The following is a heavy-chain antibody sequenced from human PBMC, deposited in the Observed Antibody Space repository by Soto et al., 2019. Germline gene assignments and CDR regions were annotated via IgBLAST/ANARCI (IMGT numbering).Heavy chain of an antibody. D-gene: IGHD6-19*01. Sequence: QVQLVESGGGVVQPGASLRLSCTASGFMFSAYAMLWVRQAPGKGLEWVAAISYDGTNTYYADSLKGRFTISRDNSKNTLFLQMSSLTADDSAVYYCARDPSPYPSGWYGIDFWGLGTLVTVSS. CDR3: ARDPSPYPSGWYGIDF. J-gene: IGHJ4*01. CDR1: GFMFSAYA. CDR2: ISYDGTNT. V-gene: IGHV3-30-3*01.